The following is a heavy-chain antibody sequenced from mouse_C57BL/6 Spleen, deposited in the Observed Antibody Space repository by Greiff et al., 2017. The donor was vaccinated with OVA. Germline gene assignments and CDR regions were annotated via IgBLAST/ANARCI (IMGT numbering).Heavy chain of an antibody. J-gene: IGHJ4*01. CDR3: VCYDYDGYYAMDY. Sequence: QVQLKQPGAELVKPGASVKLSCKASGYTFTSYWMHWVKQRPGQGLEWIGMIHPNSGSTNYNEKFKSKATLTVDKSSSTAYMQRSSLTSEDSAVYYGVCYDYDGYYAMDYWGQGTSVTVSS. CDR2: IHPNSGST. D-gene: IGHD2-4*01. V-gene: IGHV1-64*01. CDR1: GYTFTSYW.